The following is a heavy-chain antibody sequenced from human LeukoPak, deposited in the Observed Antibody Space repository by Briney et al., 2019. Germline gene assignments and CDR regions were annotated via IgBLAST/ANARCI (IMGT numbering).Heavy chain of an antibody. CDR2: ISGSGGST. V-gene: IGHV3-23*01. D-gene: IGHD3-10*01. J-gene: IGHJ4*02. CDR1: GFTFSSYA. Sequence: GGSLRLSCAASGFTFSSYAMSWVRQAPGKGLEWVSAISGSGGSTYYADSVKGRFTISRDNSKKTLYLQMNSLRAEDTAVYYCAKGALYYYGSGGSYFDYWGQGTLVTVSS. CDR3: AKGALYYYGSGGSYFDY.